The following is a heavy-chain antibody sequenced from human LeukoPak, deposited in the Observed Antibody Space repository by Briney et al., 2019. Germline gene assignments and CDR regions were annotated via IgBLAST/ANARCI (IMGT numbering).Heavy chain of an antibody. Sequence: PGGSLRLSCAASGFTFSSYEMNWVRQAPGKGLEWVSYISSSGSTIYYADSVKGRFTISRDNARNSLYLQMNSLRGEDPAVYYCARGPHPYSSGWYHFDYWGQGTLVTVSS. V-gene: IGHV3-48*03. CDR1: GFTFSSYE. CDR2: ISSSGSTI. CDR3: ARGPHPYSSGWYHFDY. D-gene: IGHD6-19*01. J-gene: IGHJ4*02.